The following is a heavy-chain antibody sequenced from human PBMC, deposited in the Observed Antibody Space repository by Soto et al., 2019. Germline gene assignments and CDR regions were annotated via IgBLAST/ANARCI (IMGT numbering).Heavy chain of an antibody. Sequence: QVQLQESGPGLVKPSQTLSLTCTVSGGSIRSGGYYWSWIRQHPGKGLEWIGYFYYSGNTYYNPSLKSRLTISGDTSKNQFSLNLSSVTAADTAVYYCASAMGAINYFDYWGQGTLVTVSS. CDR2: FYYSGNT. CDR3: ASAMGAINYFDY. V-gene: IGHV4-31*03. D-gene: IGHD1-26*01. J-gene: IGHJ4*02. CDR1: GGSIRSGGYY.